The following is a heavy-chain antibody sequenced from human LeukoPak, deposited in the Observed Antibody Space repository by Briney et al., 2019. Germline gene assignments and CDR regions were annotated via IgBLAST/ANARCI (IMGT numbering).Heavy chain of an antibody. CDR1: GFTFSSYW. CDR3: ARDPGNWNDGHDY. D-gene: IGHD1-1*01. Sequence: GGSLRLSCAASGFTFSSYWMSWVRQAPGKGLEWVANIKQDGSEKYYVDSVKGRFTISRDNAKNSLYLQMNSLRAEDTAVYYCARDPGNWNDGHDYWGQGALVTVSS. CDR2: IKQDGSEK. V-gene: IGHV3-7*03. J-gene: IGHJ4*02.